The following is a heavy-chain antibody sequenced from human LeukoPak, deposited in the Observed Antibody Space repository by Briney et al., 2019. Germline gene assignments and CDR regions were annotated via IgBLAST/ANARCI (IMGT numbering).Heavy chain of an antibody. D-gene: IGHD3-10*02. CDR3: ARDLCWGCFDD. V-gene: IGHV3-74*03. CDR2: ITSDGFST. J-gene: IGHJ4*02. CDR1: GFSFSATW. Sequence: GGSLRLSCAASGFSFSATWMHWVRQSPGKGLVWVARITSDGFSTTYAESVKGRFTISRDNAKNTLYLQMNSLRVDDTAVYYCARDLCWGCFDDWGQGNLVTVSS.